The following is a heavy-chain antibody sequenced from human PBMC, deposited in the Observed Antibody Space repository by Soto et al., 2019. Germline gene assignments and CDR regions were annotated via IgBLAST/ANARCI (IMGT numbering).Heavy chain of an antibody. CDR3: AMVDLYVTPTPQDV. CDR2: ISP. D-gene: IGHD3-16*01. CDR1: GYIFVNYG. J-gene: IGHJ6*02. V-gene: IGHV1-18*01. Sequence: QVQPEQSGEEVKKPGASVKVSCKASGYIFVNYGIAWVRQAPGQGLEWLGWISPYATKVQGRLTQTTDTSTSTALMDLGSPTSADTAVYYCAMVDLYVTPTPQDVRGHGTTVTVSS.